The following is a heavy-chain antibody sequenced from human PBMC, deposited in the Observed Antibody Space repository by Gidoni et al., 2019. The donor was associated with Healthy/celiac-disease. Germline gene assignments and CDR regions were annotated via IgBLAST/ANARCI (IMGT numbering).Heavy chain of an antibody. D-gene: IGHD6-19*01. V-gene: IGHV3-30-3*01. CDR1: GFTFSSYA. CDR3: AREGQWLVPSFDY. Sequence: QVQLVASGGGVVQPGRSLSLSCAASGFTFSSYAMHWVRQAPGKGLEWVAVISYDGSNKYYADSVKGRFTISRDNSKNTLYLQMNSLRAEDTAVYYCAREGQWLVPSFDYWGQGTLVTVSS. J-gene: IGHJ4*02. CDR2: ISYDGSNK.